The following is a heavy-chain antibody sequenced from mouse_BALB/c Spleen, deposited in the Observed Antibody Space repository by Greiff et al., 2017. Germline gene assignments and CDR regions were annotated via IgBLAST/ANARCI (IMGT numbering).Heavy chain of an antibody. D-gene: IGHD4-1*01. V-gene: IGHV1-28*01. CDR2: IDPFNGGT. Sequence: EVQLQQSGPELMKPGASVKISCKASGYSFTSYYMHWVKQSHGKSLEWIGYIDPFNGGTSYNQKFKGKATLTVDKSSSTAYMHLSSLTSEDSAVYYCASGTTWFAYWGQGTLVTVSA. J-gene: IGHJ3*01. CDR3: ASGTTWFAY. CDR1: GYSFTSYY.